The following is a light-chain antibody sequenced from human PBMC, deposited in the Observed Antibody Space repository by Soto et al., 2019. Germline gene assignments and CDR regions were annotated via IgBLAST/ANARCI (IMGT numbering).Light chain of an antibody. Sequence: QSALTQPPSASGSPGQSVTISCTGTSSDVGGYNYVSWYQQHPGKAPKPLIYEVSKRPSGVPDRFSGSKSGNTASLTVSGLQAEDEADYYCRSYAGSNYVVFGGGTKLTVL. CDR2: EVS. V-gene: IGLV2-8*01. CDR3: RSYAGSNYVV. J-gene: IGLJ2*01. CDR1: SSDVGGYNY.